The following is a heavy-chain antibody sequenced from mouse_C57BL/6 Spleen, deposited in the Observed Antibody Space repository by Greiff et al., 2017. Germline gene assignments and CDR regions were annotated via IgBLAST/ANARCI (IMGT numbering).Heavy chain of an antibody. CDR3: ARSGTVVADYYAMDY. D-gene: IGHD1-1*01. J-gene: IGHJ4*01. CDR1: GYAFSSSW. Sequence: QVQLQQSGPELVKPGASVKISCKASGYAFSSSWMNWVKQRPGKGLEWIGRIYPGDGDTNYNGKFKGKATLTADKSSSTAYMQLSSLTSADSAVYFCARSGTVVADYYAMDYWGQGTSVTVSS. CDR2: IYPGDGDT. V-gene: IGHV1-82*01.